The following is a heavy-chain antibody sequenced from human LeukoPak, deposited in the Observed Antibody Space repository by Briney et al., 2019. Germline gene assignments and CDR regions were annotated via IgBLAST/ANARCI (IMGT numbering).Heavy chain of an antibody. CDR3: ARASYYDSAGYYRSYYFDF. J-gene: IGHJ4*02. Sequence: GGAPRPFRAASGFTFQIFCVHWGPPAPGQGLGGGGNIWFYGSHQYYADSVKGRFTISRDTSKGTLYLQMDSLRAEDTAVYYCARASYYDSAGYYRSYYFDFWGQGTLVTVSS. CDR1: GFTFQIFC. D-gene: IGHD3-22*01. CDR2: IWFYGSHQ. V-gene: IGHV3-33*01.